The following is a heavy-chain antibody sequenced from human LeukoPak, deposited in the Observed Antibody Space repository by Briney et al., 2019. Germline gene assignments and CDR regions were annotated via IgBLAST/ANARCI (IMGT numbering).Heavy chain of an antibody. CDR2: INHSGST. D-gene: IGHD5-24*01. CDR3: ARRDGYNHLGY. J-gene: IGHJ4*02. CDR1: GGSFSGYY. Sequence: PSETLSLTCAVYGGSFSGYYWSWIRQPPGKGLEWIGEINHSGSTNYNPSLKSRVTISVDTSKNQFSLKLSSVTAADTAIYYCARRDGYNHLGYWGQGTLVTVSS. V-gene: IGHV4-34*01.